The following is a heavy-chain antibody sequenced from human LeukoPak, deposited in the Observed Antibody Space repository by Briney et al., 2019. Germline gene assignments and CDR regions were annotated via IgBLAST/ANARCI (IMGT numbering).Heavy chain of an antibody. J-gene: IGHJ4*02. V-gene: IGHV4-39*06. CDR1: GGSISSGGYY. Sequence: SETLSLTCTVSGGSISSGGYYWSWIRQPPGKGLEWIGEINHSGSTNYNPSLKSRVTISVDTSKNQFPLKLSSVTAADTAVYYCARGPPYIVVVTAIGFFDSWGQGTLVTVSS. CDR3: ARGPPYIVVVTAIGFFDS. D-gene: IGHD2-21*02. CDR2: INHSGST.